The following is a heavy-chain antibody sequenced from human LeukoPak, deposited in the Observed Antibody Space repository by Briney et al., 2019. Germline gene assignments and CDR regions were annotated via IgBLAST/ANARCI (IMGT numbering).Heavy chain of an antibody. V-gene: IGHV3-48*03. CDR2: ISNSGNTI. CDR3: ARESEDILTGAGAFDN. D-gene: IGHD3-9*01. Sequence: QTGGSLRLSCAASGFTFSSYEMNWFRQAPGKGREGFSYISNSGNTIYYADSVKGRFTISSDNAKNTLNLQMNSLRAEDTAVYYCARESEDILTGAGAFDNWGQGTMVTVSS. J-gene: IGHJ3*02. CDR1: GFTFSSYE.